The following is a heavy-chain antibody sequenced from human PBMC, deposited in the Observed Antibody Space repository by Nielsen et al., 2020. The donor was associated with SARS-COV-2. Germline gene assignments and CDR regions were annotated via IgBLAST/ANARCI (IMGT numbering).Heavy chain of an antibody. CDR1: GGSISSYY. CDR3: ARRFSIAAGPTSTNWFDP. Sequence: SETLSLTCTVSGGSISSYYWSWIRQPPGKGLEWIGYIYYSGSTNYNPSLKSRVTISVDTSKNQFSLKLSSVTAADTAVYYCARRFSIAAGPTSTNWFDPWGQGTLVTVSS. V-gene: IGHV4-59*08. D-gene: IGHD6-13*01. CDR2: IYYSGST. J-gene: IGHJ5*02.